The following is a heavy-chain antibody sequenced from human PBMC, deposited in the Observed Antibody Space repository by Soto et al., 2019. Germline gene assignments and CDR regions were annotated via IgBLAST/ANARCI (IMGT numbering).Heavy chain of an antibody. D-gene: IGHD3-3*01. J-gene: IGHJ3*02. V-gene: IGHV4-4*02. Sequence: QVQLQESGPGLVKPSGTLSLTCAVSGGSISSRNLWTWVRQPPGKGLEWIGEMYHTGGTNYNPSLKSRVTISVDKSQNQFSLSLSSVTAADTAVYYCARGGFGVVFDGDKYAFDIWGHGTMVTVSS. CDR2: MYHTGGT. CDR1: GGSISSRNL. CDR3: ARGGFGVVFDGDKYAFDI.